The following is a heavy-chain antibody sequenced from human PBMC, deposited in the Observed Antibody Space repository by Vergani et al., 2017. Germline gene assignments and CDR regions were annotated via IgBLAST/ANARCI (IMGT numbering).Heavy chain of an antibody. D-gene: IGHD3-9*01. J-gene: IGHJ6*03. Sequence: QLQLQESGPGLVKPSETLSLTCTVSGGSISSSSYYWGWIRQPPGKGLEWIGSIYYSGSTYYNPSLKSRVTMSVDTSKNQFSLKLSSVTAADTAVYYCARDRIPALVGYYYYYRDVWGKGP. CDR2: IYYSGST. V-gene: IGHV4-39*07. CDR3: ARDRIPALVGYYYYYRDV. CDR1: GGSISSSSYY.